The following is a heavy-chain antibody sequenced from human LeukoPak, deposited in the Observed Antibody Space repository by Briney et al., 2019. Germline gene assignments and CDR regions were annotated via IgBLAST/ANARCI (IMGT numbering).Heavy chain of an antibody. CDR2: ISGSGGYT. CDR3: AKKSAAGVYWYFDL. CDR1: GFTFSSYA. V-gene: IGHV3-23*01. D-gene: IGHD6-13*01. J-gene: IGHJ2*01. Sequence: GGSLRLSCAASGFTFSSYAMSWVRQAPGQGLEWVSVISGSGGYTYYADSVKGRFTISRDNSKNTLYLQMSSRRAEDTAVYYCAKKSAAGVYWYFDLWGRGTLVTVSS.